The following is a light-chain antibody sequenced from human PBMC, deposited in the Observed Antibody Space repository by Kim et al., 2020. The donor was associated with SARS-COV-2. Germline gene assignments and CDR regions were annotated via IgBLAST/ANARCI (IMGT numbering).Light chain of an antibody. Sequence: GQRVTISCSGSTSIIGKNVVAWYQQLPGTAPKLLIYDNDQRPSGIPDRFSGSKSGTSATLGITGLQTGDEGDYSCGTWDSSLRTTVFGGGTQLTVL. CDR1: TSIIGKNV. J-gene: IGLJ2*01. V-gene: IGLV1-51*01. CDR3: GTWDSSLRTTV. CDR2: DND.